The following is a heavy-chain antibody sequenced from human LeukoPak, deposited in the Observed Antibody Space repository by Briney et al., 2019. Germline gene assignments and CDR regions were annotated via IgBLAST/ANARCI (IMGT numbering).Heavy chain of an antibody. CDR3: ARDRSLVAVAGTSGRELGY. J-gene: IGHJ4*02. V-gene: IGHV3-21*01. Sequence: GRSLRLSCAASGFTFSSYSMNWVRQAPGKGLEWVSSISSSSSYIYYADSVKGRFTISRDNAKNSLYLQMNSQRAEDTAVYYCARDRSLVAVAGTSGRELGYWGQGTLVTVSS. CDR2: ISSSSSYI. CDR1: GFTFSSYS. D-gene: IGHD6-19*01.